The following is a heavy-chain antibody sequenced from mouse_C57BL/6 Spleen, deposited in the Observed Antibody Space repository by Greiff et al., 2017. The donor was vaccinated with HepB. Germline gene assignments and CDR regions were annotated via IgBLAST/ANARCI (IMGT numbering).Heavy chain of an antibody. J-gene: IGHJ1*03. Sequence: QVQLQQSGPELVKPGASVKISCKASGYAFSSSWMNWVKQRPGKGLEWIGRIYPGDGDTNYNGKFKGKATLTADKSSSTAYMQLSSLTSEDSAVYCCARWVTTVVAPYFDVWGTGTTVTVSS. CDR1: GYAFSSSW. V-gene: IGHV1-82*01. CDR2: IYPGDGDT. D-gene: IGHD1-1*01. CDR3: ARWVTTVVAPYFDV.